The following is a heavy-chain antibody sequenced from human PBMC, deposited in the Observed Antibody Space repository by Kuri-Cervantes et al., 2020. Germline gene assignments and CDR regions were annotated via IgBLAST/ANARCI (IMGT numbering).Heavy chain of an antibody. V-gene: IGHV4-38-2*01. D-gene: IGHD2-15*01. CDR1: GYSISSGYY. CDR2: VYHSGNT. Sequence: GSLRLSCVVFGYSISSGYYWGWIRQSPGKGLEWIGSVYHSGNTYYNPPLKSRVTISVDTSKNQFSLKLSSVTAADTAVYYCARGVVYYYYMDVWGKGTTVTVSS. J-gene: IGHJ6*03. CDR3: ARGVVYYYYMDV.